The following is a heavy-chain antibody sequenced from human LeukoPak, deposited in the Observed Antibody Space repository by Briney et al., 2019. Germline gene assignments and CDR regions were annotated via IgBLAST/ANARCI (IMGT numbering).Heavy chain of an antibody. D-gene: IGHD2-2*01. V-gene: IGHV3-48*01. CDR3: ERGLPIVVVPAAGDY. J-gene: IGHJ4*02. CDR2: ISSSSSTI. CDR1: GFTFSSYS. Sequence: TGGSLRLSCAASGFTFSSYSMNWVRQAPGKGLEWVSYISSSSSTINYAASVKGRFTISRDNAKNSRYLQMKRLRAEDTAVYYCERGLPIVVVPAAGDYWGQGTLVTVSS.